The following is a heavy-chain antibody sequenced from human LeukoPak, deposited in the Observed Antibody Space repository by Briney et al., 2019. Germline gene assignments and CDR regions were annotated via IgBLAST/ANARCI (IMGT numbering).Heavy chain of an antibody. D-gene: IGHD3-22*01. CDR1: GGSINIYY. J-gene: IGHJ1*01. Sequence: PSETLSLTCSVSGGSINIYYWSWIRQPPGKGLEWIGSIYYSGSTYYNPSLKSRVTISVDTSKNQFSLKLSSVTAADTAVYYCARLYYYDSSGPHWGQGTLVTVSS. CDR3: ARLYYYDSSGPH. CDR2: IYYSGST. V-gene: IGHV4-39*01.